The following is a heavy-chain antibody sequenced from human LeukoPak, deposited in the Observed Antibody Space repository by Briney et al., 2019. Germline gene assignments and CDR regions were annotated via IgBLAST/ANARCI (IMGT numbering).Heavy chain of an antibody. D-gene: IGHD2-2*01. CDR2: IIPILGIA. CDR3: ASYIVVVPAAKELHFDY. V-gene: IGHV1-69*04. Sequence: ASVKVSCKASGGTFSSYAISWVRQAPGQGLEWMGRIIPILGIANYAQKFQGRVTITADESTSTAYMELSSLRSEDTAVYYCASYIVVVPAAKELHFDYRGQGTLVTVSS. CDR1: GGTFSSYA. J-gene: IGHJ4*02.